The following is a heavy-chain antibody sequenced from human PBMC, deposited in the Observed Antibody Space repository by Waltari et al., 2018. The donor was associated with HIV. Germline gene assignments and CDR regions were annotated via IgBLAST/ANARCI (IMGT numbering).Heavy chain of an antibody. J-gene: IGHJ6*02. Sequence: EVQLVESGGGLVPPGGSLRLSCTASGLAFSSHDMNWVRQVAGRGLEWVSGIGAAGDSYYGVSVKGRFTISRENAKNSLYLQMDSLRGEDTAVYYCASGIAGWDMWGPGTTVTVSS. D-gene: IGHD1-1*01. V-gene: IGHV3-13*01. CDR3: ASGIAGWDM. CDR2: IGAAGDS. CDR1: GLAFSSHD.